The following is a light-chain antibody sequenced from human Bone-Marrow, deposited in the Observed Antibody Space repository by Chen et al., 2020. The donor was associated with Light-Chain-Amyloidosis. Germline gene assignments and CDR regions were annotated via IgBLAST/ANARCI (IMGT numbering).Light chain of an antibody. J-gene: IGLJ1*01. CDR1: SSDVGGDNH. CDR3: SSYTITNTLV. Sequence: QSALTQPASVSGSPGQSITISCTGTSSDVGGDNHVSWYQQHPDKATKLMMYEVTNRPSWVPGRISDSKSDKTASLTISGLQTEVEADYFCSSYTITNTLVFGSGTRVTVL. V-gene: IGLV2-14*01. CDR2: EVT.